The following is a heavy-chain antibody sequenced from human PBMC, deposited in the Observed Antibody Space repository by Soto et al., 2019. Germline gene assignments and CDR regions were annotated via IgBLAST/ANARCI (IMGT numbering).Heavy chain of an antibody. CDR3: AKENGYSSSWFEFDY. Sequence: EVQLLESGGGLVQPGGSLRLSCAASGFTFSSYAMSWVRQAPGKGLEWVSAISGSGGSTYYAGSVKGRFTISRDNSKNTLNLQMKSLRAEDTAVYYCAKENGYSSSWFEFDYWGQGTLVTVSS. CDR1: GFTFSSYA. D-gene: IGHD6-13*01. J-gene: IGHJ4*02. V-gene: IGHV3-23*01. CDR2: ISGSGGST.